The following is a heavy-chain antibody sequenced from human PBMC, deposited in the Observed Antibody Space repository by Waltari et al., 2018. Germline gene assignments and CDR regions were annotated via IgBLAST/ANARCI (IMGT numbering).Heavy chain of an antibody. CDR1: GFTLRSYS. CDR2: ISSSSSTI. V-gene: IGHV3-48*01. CDR3: ARDRAHWLIPYGMDV. D-gene: IGHD3-16*01. J-gene: IGHJ6*02. Sequence: EVQLVESGGGLVQPGGSLRRSCAASGFTLRSYSMNWVRQAQGKGLEWVSYISSSSSTIYYADSVKGRFTISRDNAKNSLYLQMNSLRAEDTAVYYCARDRAHWLIPYGMDVWGQGTTVTVSS.